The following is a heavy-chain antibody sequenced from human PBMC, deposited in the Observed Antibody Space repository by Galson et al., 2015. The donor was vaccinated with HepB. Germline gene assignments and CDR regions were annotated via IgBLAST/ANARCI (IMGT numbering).Heavy chain of an antibody. Sequence: SVKVSCKASGYTFTSYAMHWVRQAPGQRLEWMGWINAGNGNTKYSQKFQGRVTITRDTSASTAYMELSSLRSEDTAVYYCARDHSGSYYYYYGMDVWGQGTTVTVSS. D-gene: IGHD1-26*01. V-gene: IGHV1-3*01. J-gene: IGHJ6*02. CDR1: GYTFTSYA. CDR3: ARDHSGSYYYYYGMDV. CDR2: INAGNGNT.